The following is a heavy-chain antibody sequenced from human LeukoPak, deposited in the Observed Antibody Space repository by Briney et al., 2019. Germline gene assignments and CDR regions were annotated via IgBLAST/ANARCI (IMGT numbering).Heavy chain of an antibody. Sequence: GGSLRLSCAASGFTFSSYWMSWVRQAPGKGLEWVANIKQDGSEKYYVDSVKGRFTISRDNAKNSLYLQVNSLRAEDTAVYYCARDYYDSSGYCLDYWGQGTLVTVSS. V-gene: IGHV3-7*01. CDR2: IKQDGSEK. J-gene: IGHJ4*02. CDR1: GFTFSSYW. D-gene: IGHD3-22*01. CDR3: ARDYYDSSGYCLDY.